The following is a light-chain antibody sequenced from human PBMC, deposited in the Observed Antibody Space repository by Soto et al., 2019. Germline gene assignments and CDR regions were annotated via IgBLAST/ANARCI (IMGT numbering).Light chain of an antibody. J-gene: IGLJ2*01. CDR1: SSNIGAGYD. V-gene: IGLV1-40*01. CDR3: QSYDSSLDVV. CDR2: GNS. Sequence: QSVLTQPPSVSGAPGQRVTISCTGSSSNIGAGYDVHGYQQLPGTAPKLLIYGNSNQPAGVPDRFSGSKSGTSASLAITGLQAEDEADYYCQSYDSSLDVVFGGGTKLTVL.